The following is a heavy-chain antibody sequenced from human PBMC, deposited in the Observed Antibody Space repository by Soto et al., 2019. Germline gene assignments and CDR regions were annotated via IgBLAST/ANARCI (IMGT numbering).Heavy chain of an antibody. Sequence: SETLFLTCTVSGGSISSSSYYWGWIRQPPGKGLEWIGSIYYSGSTYYNPSLKSRVTISVDTSKNQFSLKLSSVTAADTAVYYCARQDLPLYDSGGYSQFDYWGQGTLVTVSS. CDR3: ARQDLPLYDSGGYSQFDY. CDR1: GGSISSSSYY. V-gene: IGHV4-39*01. D-gene: IGHD3-22*01. J-gene: IGHJ4*02. CDR2: IYYSGST.